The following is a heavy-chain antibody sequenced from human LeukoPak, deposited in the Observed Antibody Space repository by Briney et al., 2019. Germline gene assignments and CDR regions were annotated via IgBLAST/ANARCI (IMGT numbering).Heavy chain of an antibody. V-gene: IGHV3-23*01. CDR2: ISGSGGST. CDR3: AKDRLVVVAATVSD. D-gene: IGHD2-15*01. Sequence: PGGSLRLSCAASGFTFSSYGMSWVRQAPGKGLEWVSAISGSGGSTYYADSVKGRFTISRDNSKNTLYLQMNSLRAEDTAVYHCAKDRLVVVAATVSDWGQGTLVTVSS. CDR1: GFTFSSYG. J-gene: IGHJ4*02.